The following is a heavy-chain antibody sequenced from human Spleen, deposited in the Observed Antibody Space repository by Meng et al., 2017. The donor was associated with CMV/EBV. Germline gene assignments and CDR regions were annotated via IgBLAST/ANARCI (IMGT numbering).Heavy chain of an antibody. D-gene: IGHD3-3*01. Sequence: GESLKISCAVSGFTVGTNHMTWVRQAPGKGVMWVSTFYSGGRTDYADSVKGRFTISRDSSKNTLYLQMTSLRVEDTGVYYCARDRRYDFWSGYDVWGQGTTVTVSS. CDR1: GFTVGTNH. J-gene: IGHJ6*02. CDR2: FYSGGRT. CDR3: ARDRRYDFWSGYDV. V-gene: IGHV3-53*01.